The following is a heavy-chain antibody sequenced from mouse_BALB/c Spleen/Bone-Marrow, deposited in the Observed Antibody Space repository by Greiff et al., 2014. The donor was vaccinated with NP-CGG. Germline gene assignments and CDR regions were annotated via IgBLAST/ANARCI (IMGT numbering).Heavy chain of an antibody. J-gene: IGHJ2*01. V-gene: IGHV5-6-3*01. CDR3: ARDYDYDY. CDR1: GFTFSSYG. CDR2: INSNGGST. Sequence: EVQGVESGGGLVQPGGSLKLSCAASGFTFSSYGMSWVRQTPDKRLELVATINSNGGSTYYPGSVKGRFTISRDNAKNTLYLQMSSLKSEDTAMYYCARDYDYDYWGQGTTLTVSS. D-gene: IGHD2-4*01.